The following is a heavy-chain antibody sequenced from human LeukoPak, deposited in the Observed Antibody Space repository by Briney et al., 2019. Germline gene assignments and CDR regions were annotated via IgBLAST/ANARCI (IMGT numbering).Heavy chain of an antibody. V-gene: IGHV4-59*08. J-gene: IGHJ4*02. CDR3: ARLGSLRYFDWSHYYFDY. D-gene: IGHD3-9*01. CDR2: IYYSGST. Sequence: KPSETLSLTCTVSGGSISSYYWSWIRQPPGKGLEWIGYIYYSGSTNYNPSLKSRVTISVDTSKNQFSLKLSSVTAADTAVYYCARLGSLRYFDWSHYYFDYWGQGTLVTVSS. CDR1: GGSISSYY.